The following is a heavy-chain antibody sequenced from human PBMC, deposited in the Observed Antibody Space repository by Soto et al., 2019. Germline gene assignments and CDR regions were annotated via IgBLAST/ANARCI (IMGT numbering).Heavy chain of an antibody. D-gene: IGHD3-22*01. J-gene: IGHJ4*02. CDR1: GGSVSSGSYY. Sequence: SETLSLTCTVSGGSVSSGSYYWSWIRQPPGKGLEWIGYIYYSGRTNYNPSLKSRVTISVDTSKNQFSLKLSSVTAADTAVYYCARTLLYDSSGYYDYWGQGTLVTVSS. V-gene: IGHV4-61*01. CDR2: IYYSGRT. CDR3: ARTLLYDSSGYYDY.